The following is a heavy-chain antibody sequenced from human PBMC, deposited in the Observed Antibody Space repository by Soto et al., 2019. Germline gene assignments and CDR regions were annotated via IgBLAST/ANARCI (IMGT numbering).Heavy chain of an antibody. D-gene: IGHD2-2*01. V-gene: IGHV3-30-3*01. CDR3: ARDYYCISTSCYLLSYYYGMDV. CDR2: ISYDGSNK. CDR1: GFTFSSYA. Sequence: GGSLRLSCAASGFTFSSYAMHWVRQAPGKGLEWVAVISYDGSNKYYADSVKGRFTISRDNSKNTLYLQMNSLRAEDTAVYYCARDYYCISTSCYLLSYYYGMDVWGQGTTVTVSS. J-gene: IGHJ6*02.